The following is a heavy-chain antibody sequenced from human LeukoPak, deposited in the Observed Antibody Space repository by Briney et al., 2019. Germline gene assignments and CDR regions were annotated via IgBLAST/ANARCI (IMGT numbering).Heavy chain of an antibody. CDR2: IYYTGST. Sequence: SETLSLTCTVSGGSISGYYWSWIGQPPGKGLEWIGDIYYTGSTNYNPSLKSRVTISVDTSKNQFSLNLSSVTAADTAVYYCARDRRFNGMDVWGQGTTVTVSS. CDR1: GGSISGYY. D-gene: IGHD3-3*01. J-gene: IGHJ6*02. V-gene: IGHV4-59*01. CDR3: ARDRRFNGMDV.